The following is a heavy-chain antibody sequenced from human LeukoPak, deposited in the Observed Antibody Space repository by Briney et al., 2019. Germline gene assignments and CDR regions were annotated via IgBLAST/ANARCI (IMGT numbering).Heavy chain of an antibody. CDR2: IYTSGST. J-gene: IGHJ5*02. CDR3: AGGFWSGYYAS. Sequence: SETLSLTCTVSGDSISSYYWTWIRQPPGKGLEWIGYIYTSGSTNYNPSLKSRLTISVDTSKNQFSLKLSSVTAADTAVYYCAGGFWSGYYASWGQGTLVTVSS. CDR1: GDSISSYY. V-gene: IGHV4-4*09. D-gene: IGHD3-3*01.